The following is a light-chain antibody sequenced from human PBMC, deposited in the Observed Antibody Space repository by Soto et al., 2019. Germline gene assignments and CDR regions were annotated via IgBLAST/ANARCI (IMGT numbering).Light chain of an antibody. Sequence: DIQMTQSPSTLSTSVGDRVTITCRASQSISNSLAWYQQKPGKAPKLLIYDASSLQSGVPSRFSGSGSGTDFTLTISSLQPDDFATYYCQQCKNYPLTFGGGTKGDLK. V-gene: IGKV1-5*01. CDR1: QSISNS. J-gene: IGKJ4*01. CDR3: QQCKNYPLT. CDR2: DAS.